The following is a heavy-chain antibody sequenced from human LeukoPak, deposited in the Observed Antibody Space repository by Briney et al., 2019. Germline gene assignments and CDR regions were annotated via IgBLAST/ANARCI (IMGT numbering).Heavy chain of an antibody. CDR2: INGDGAKT. V-gene: IGHV3-23*01. CDR3: ANMVYSNLNN. D-gene: IGHD4-11*01. CDR1: GFTFTTYG. Sequence: GGSLRLSCAASGFTFTTYGMRWVRQAPGKVLEWVSAINGDGAKTYYADPVKGRFTISRDNSKNTLHLQMNSLRADDTAVYYCANMVYSNLNNWGQRTLVTVSS. J-gene: IGHJ4*02.